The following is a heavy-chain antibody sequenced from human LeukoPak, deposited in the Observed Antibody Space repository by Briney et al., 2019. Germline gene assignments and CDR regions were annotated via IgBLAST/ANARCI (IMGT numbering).Heavy chain of an antibody. J-gene: IGHJ4*02. D-gene: IGHD2-15*01. Sequence: SETLSLTCTVSGGSISSYYWSWIRQPPGKGLEWIGYIYYSGSTNYNPSFKSRVTISVDTSKNQFSLKLSSVTAADTAVYYCARDRIGFDYWGQGTLVTVSS. CDR1: GGSISSYY. CDR3: ARDRIGFDY. CDR2: IYYSGST. V-gene: IGHV4-59*12.